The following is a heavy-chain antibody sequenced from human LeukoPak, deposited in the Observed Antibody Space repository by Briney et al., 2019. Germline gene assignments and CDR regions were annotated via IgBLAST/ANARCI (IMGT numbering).Heavy chain of an antibody. J-gene: IGHJ5*02. CDR3: ARAVYGDPLPYNWFDP. D-gene: IGHD4-17*01. Sequence: SETLSLTCAVYGGSFSGYYWSWIRQPPGKGLEWIGETNHSGSTNYNPSLKSRVTISVDTSKNQFSLKLSSVTAADTAVYYCARAVYGDPLPYNWFDPWGQGTLVTVSS. V-gene: IGHV4-34*01. CDR1: GGSFSGYY. CDR2: TNHSGST.